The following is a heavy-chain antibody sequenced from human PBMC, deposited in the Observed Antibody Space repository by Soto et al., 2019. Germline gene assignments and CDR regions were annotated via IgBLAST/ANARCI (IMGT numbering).Heavy chain of an antibody. V-gene: IGHV4-59*08. CDR2: IYFGGTT. D-gene: IGHD2-15*01. CDR1: GGSISPYY. Sequence: QVQLQESGPGLVKPSETLSLTCTVSGGSISPYYWSWIRQPPGKGLEWIGYIYFGGTTKYNPSLKSRVSMSVDPSKNQFSLKLTSVTAADTAVYYSARLGGFFQALDSWGQGTLVTVSS. CDR3: ARLGGFFQALDS. J-gene: IGHJ4*02.